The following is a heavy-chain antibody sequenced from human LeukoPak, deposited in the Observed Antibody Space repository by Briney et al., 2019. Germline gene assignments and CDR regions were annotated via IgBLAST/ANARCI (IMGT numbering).Heavy chain of an antibody. J-gene: IGHJ4*02. CDR3: ARVYCSSTSCYLDY. CDR1: GGSISSHY. CDR2: IYYSGST. D-gene: IGHD2-2*01. V-gene: IGHV4-59*11. Sequence: AENLSLTCTVSGGSISSHYWSWIRQPPGKGLEWIGYIYYSGSTKYNPSLKSRVTISVDTSKNQFSLKLSSVTAADTDVYYCARVYCSSTSCYLDYWGQGTLVTVSS.